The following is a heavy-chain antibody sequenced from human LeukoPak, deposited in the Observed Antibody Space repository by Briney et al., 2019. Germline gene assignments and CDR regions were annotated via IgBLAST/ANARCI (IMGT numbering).Heavy chain of an antibody. D-gene: IGHD3-10*01. J-gene: IGHJ5*02. CDR2: MNPNSGNT. V-gene: IGHV1-8*01. Sequence: ASVKVSCKASGYTFTSYDINWVRRATGQGLEWMGWMNPNSGNTGYAQKFQGRVTMTRNTSISTAYMELSSLRSEDTAVYYCARGGGYYGSGHDVEQNWFDPWGQGTLVTVSS. CDR1: GYTFTSYD. CDR3: ARGGGYYGSGHDVEQNWFDP.